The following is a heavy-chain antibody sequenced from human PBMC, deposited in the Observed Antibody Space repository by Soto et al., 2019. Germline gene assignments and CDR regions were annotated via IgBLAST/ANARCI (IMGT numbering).Heavy chain of an antibody. CDR1: GFTFSSYG. Sequence: EVQLLESGGGLAQPGGSLRLSCAASGFTFSSYGMTWVRQAPGKGLEWVSFSSATGAGTYYADSVKGRFTISIENSKNTLYLEMTRLRADDTAVYYCAKDRRAGGNYGFYSDFWGQGALVIVSS. D-gene: IGHD1-7*01. V-gene: IGHV3-23*01. J-gene: IGHJ4*02. CDR2: SSATGAGT. CDR3: AKDRRAGGNYGFYSDF.